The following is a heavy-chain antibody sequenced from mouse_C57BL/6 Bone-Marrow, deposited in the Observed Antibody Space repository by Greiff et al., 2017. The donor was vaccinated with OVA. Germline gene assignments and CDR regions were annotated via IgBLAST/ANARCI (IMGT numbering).Heavy chain of an antibody. J-gene: IGHJ3*01. V-gene: IGHV1-80*01. CDR1: GYAFSSYW. CDR2: IYPGAGDT. CDR3: ARRGGLWFAY. Sequence: VQLVESGAELVKPGASVKISCKASGYAFSSYWMNWVKQRPGKGLEWIGQIYPGAGDTNYNGKFKGKATLTADKSSSTAYMQLSSLTSEDSAVYFCARRGGLWFAYWGQGTLVTVSA.